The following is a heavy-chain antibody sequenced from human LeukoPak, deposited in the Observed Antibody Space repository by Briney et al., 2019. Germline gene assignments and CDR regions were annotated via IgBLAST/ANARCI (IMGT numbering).Heavy chain of an antibody. Sequence: GGSLRLSCAASGFTFSTYIMNWVRQTPEKGLEWVANIKQDASEKYYVDSVKGRFTISRDNAKNSLYLQMHSLRAEDTAVYYCARDLLAVAAMGVALDYWGQGTLVTVSS. CDR3: ARDLLAVAAMGVALDY. D-gene: IGHD6-19*01. V-gene: IGHV3-7*01. J-gene: IGHJ4*02. CDR2: IKQDASEK. CDR1: GFTFSTYI.